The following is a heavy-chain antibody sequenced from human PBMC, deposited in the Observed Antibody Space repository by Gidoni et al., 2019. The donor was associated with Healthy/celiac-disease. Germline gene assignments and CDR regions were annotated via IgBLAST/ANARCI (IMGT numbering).Heavy chain of an antibody. J-gene: IGHJ6*03. V-gene: IGHV3-11*01. D-gene: IGHD5-18*01. CDR3: ARVERGYSYGYPTYYYYMDV. CDR2: ISSSGSTI. Sequence: RLSCAASGFTFSDYYMSWIRQAPGKGLEWVSYISSSGSTIYYADSVKGRFTISRDNAKNSLYLQMNSLRAEDTAVYYCARVERGYSYGYPTYYYYMDVWGKGTTVTVSS. CDR1: GFTFSDYY.